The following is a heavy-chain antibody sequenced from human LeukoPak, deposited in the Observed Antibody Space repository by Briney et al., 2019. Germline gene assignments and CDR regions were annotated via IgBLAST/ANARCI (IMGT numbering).Heavy chain of an antibody. Sequence: ASVKVSCKTSGYTFTDYYIHWVRQAPGQGLEWMGLINPSGSSTLYAQKFQGRVTMTRDMSTTTDYMELSSLRSEDTAVYYCARDNSVGDIAWWFDPWGQGTLVTVSS. V-gene: IGHV1-46*01. CDR2: INPSGSST. CDR3: ARDNSVGDIAWWFDP. CDR1: GYTFTDYY. D-gene: IGHD3-16*02. J-gene: IGHJ5*02.